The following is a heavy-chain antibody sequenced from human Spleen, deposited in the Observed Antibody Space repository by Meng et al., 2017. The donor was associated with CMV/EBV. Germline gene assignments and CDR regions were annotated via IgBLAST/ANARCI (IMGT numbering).Heavy chain of an antibody. D-gene: IGHD6-6*01. CDR3: AKDGRGSSGAYYFDY. CDR2: ISWDGVST. CDR1: GFNFNMYS. Sequence: GESLKISCAASGFNFNMYSMNWVRQAPGKGLEWVSLISWDGVSTYYTDSVKGRFTISRDNSKNSLYLQMNSLRTEDTALYYCAKDGRGSSGAYYFDYWGQGTMVTVSS. J-gene: IGHJ4*02. V-gene: IGHV3-43*01.